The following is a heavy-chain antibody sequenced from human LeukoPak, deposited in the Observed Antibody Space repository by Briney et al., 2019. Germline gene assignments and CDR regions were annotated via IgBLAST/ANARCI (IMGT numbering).Heavy chain of an antibody. J-gene: IGHJ4*02. CDR2: IIPIFGTA. V-gene: IGHV1-69*13. CDR1: GGTFSSYA. CDR3: ARGMVAATYYFDR. Sequence: ASVKVSCKASGGTFSSYAISWVRQAPGQGLEWMGGIIPIFGTANYAQNFQGRVTVTADESTSTAYMELSSLRSEDTAVYYCARGMVAATYYFDRWGQGTLVTVSS. D-gene: IGHD2-15*01.